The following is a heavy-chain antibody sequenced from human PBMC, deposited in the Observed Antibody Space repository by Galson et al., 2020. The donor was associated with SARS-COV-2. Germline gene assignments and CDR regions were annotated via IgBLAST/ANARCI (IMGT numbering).Heavy chain of an antibody. CDR2: ISSDGSNS. CDR1: GFTLSNYV. Sequence: GGSLRLSCAASGFTLSNYVMHWVRQAPGKGPEWVAVISSDGSNSFYAHSLKGRFTISRDNSKSTLYLQMNSLRAEGTAVYYCARGGEWELPYYFDYWGQGTLVTVSS. D-gene: IGHD1-26*01. V-gene: IGHV3-30*04. CDR3: ARGGEWELPYYFDY. J-gene: IGHJ4*02.